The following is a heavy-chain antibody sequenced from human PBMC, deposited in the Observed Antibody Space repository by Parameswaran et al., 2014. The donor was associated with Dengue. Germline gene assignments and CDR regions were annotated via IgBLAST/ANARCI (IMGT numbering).Heavy chain of an antibody. D-gene: IGHD2-21*01. Sequence: SWVRQAPGQGLEWMGKIIPILETANYAQKFQGRVILTADASTGTAYMELSSLTSDDTAVYYCARICGGDCPYYYALDVWGRGTTVTVSS. CDR3: ARICGGDCPYYYALDV. V-gene: IGHV1-69*11. J-gene: IGHJ6*02. CDR2: IIPILETA.